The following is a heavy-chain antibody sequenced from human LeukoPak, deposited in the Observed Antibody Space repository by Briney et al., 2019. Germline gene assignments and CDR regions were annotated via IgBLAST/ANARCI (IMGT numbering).Heavy chain of an antibody. CDR3: ARRSEGSSSWYRYNWFDP. CDR2: IYPGDSDT. J-gene: IGHJ5*02. CDR1: GYSFTSYW. Sequence: GESLKISCKGSGYSFTSYWISWVRQMPGKGLEWMGIIYPGDSDTRYSPSFQGQVTISADKSISTAYLQWSSLKASDTAMYYCARRSEGSSSWYRYNWFDPWGQGTLVTVPS. D-gene: IGHD6-13*01. V-gene: IGHV5-51*01.